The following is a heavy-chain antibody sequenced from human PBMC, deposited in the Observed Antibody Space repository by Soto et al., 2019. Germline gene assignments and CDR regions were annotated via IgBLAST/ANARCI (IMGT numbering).Heavy chain of an antibody. Sequence: GASVKVSCKASGGTFSSYAISWVRQAPGQGLEWMGGIIPIFGTANYAQKFQGRVTITADESTSTAYMELSSLRSEDTAVYYCARSTYYDFWSGYPGAFDIWGQGTMVTV. CDR1: GGTFSSYA. CDR3: ARSTYYDFWSGYPGAFDI. J-gene: IGHJ3*02. V-gene: IGHV1-69*13. CDR2: IIPIFGTA. D-gene: IGHD3-3*01.